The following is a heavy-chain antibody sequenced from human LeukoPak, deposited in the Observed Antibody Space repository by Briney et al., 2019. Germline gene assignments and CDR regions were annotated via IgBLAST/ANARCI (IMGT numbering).Heavy chain of an antibody. D-gene: IGHD6-13*01. CDR1: GGSISSGSYY. CDR3: ARGRHSSSWDPPFDY. Sequence: SETLSLTCTVSGGSISSGSYYWSWIRQPAGKGLEWIGRIYTSGSTNYNPSLKSRVTISVDTSKNQFSLKLSSVTAADTAVYYCARGRHSSSWDPPFDYWGQGTLVTVSS. J-gene: IGHJ4*02. V-gene: IGHV4-61*02. CDR2: IYTSGST.